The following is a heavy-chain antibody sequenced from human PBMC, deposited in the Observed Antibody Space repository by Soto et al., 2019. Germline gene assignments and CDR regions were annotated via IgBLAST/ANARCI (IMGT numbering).Heavy chain of an antibody. Sequence: GGSLRLSCAASGFTFSSYGMHWVRQAPGKWLEWVAVISYDGSNKYYADSVKGRFTISRDNSKNTLYLQMNSLRAEDTAVYYCAKENRPYYDFWSGSYYYGMDVWGQGXTVTVYS. J-gene: IGHJ6*02. D-gene: IGHD3-3*01. CDR1: GFTFSSYG. CDR2: ISYDGSNK. V-gene: IGHV3-30*18. CDR3: AKENRPYYDFWSGSYYYGMDV.